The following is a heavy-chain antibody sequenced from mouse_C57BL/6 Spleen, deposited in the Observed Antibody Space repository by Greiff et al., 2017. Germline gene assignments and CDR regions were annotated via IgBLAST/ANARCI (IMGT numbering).Heavy chain of an antibody. CDR3: AREGNYYGPYFDY. CDR2: IYPNSGST. V-gene: IGHV1-64*01. Sequence: QVQLQQPGAELVKPGASVKLSCKASGYTFTSYWMHWVKQRPGQGLEWIGMIYPNSGSTNYNEKFKSKATLTVDKSSSTAYMQLSSLTSEDSAVYYCAREGNYYGPYFDYWGQGTTLTVSS. CDR1: GYTFTSYW. D-gene: IGHD1-2*01. J-gene: IGHJ2*01.